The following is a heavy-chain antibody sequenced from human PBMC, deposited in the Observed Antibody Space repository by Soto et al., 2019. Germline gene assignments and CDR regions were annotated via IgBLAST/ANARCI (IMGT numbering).Heavy chain of an antibody. Sequence: EVQLVESGGNLIQPGGSLRLSCAASGFTVTNKYMTWVRQAPGKGMEWVSLIYSGGATSYADSVKGRFTISRDNSKDILYLQVNSLRAEDTAVYDCARVNYGDYGWYFDLWGRGTLVTVSS. CDR3: ARVNYGDYGWYFDL. D-gene: IGHD4-17*01. V-gene: IGHV3-53*01. CDR1: GFTVTNKY. CDR2: IYSGGAT. J-gene: IGHJ2*01.